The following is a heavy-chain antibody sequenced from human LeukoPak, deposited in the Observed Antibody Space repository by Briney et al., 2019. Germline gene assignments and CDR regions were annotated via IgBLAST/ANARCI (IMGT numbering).Heavy chain of an antibody. CDR2: TNHSGST. CDR1: GGSFSGYY. J-gene: IGHJ4*02. V-gene: IGHV4-34*01. D-gene: IGHD3-3*01. Sequence: PSETLSLTCAVYGGSFSGYYWSWICQPPGKGLEWIGETNHSGSTNYNPSLKSRVTISVDTSKNQFSLKLSSVTAADTAVYYCARGRTIFGVVTPTGYFDYWGQGTLVTVSS. CDR3: ARGRTIFGVVTPTGYFDY.